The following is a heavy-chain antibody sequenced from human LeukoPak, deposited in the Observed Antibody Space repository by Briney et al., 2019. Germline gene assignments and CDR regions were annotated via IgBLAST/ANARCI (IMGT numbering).Heavy chain of an antibody. D-gene: IGHD2-2*01. CDR1: GYTLTELS. Sequence: ASVKVSCKVSGYTLTELSMHWVRQAPGKGLEGRGGFDPEDGETIYAQKFQRRVTMTEDTSKDTAYMELSTLRSEDTAVYYCATLGYCSSTSCSDFGYWGQGTLVTVSS. CDR3: ATLGYCSSTSCSDFGY. J-gene: IGHJ4*02. V-gene: IGHV1-24*01. CDR2: FDPEDGET.